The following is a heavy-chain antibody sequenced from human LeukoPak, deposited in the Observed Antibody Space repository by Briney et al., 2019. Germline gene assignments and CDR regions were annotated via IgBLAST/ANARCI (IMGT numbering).Heavy chain of an antibody. D-gene: IGHD3-10*01. Sequence: GESLKISCKGSGYSFTSYWIGWVRQMPGKGLEWMGIIYPGDSDTRYSPSFQGQVTISADKSISTAYLQWSSLKASDTAMYYRARRSSGVTYYYGSGGTYYFDYWGQGTLVTVSS. J-gene: IGHJ4*02. CDR2: IYPGDSDT. V-gene: IGHV5-51*01. CDR3: ARRSSGVTYYYGSGGTYYFDY. CDR1: GYSFTSYW.